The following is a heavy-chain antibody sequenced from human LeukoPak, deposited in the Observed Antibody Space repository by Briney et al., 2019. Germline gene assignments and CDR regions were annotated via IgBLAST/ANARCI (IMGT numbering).Heavy chain of an antibody. D-gene: IGHD6-19*01. Sequence: GGSLRLSCAASGFTFSSYWMSWVRQAPGKGLEWVANIKQDGSEKCYVDSVKGRFTISRDNAKNSLYLQMNSLRAEDTAVYYCARVSGWKVYYFDYWGQGTLVTVPS. CDR2: IKQDGSEK. V-gene: IGHV3-7*03. CDR3: ARVSGWKVYYFDY. J-gene: IGHJ4*02. CDR1: GFTFSSYW.